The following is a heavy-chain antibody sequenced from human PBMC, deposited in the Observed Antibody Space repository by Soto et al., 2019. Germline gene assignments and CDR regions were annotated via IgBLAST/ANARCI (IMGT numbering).Heavy chain of an antibody. D-gene: IGHD6-19*01. Sequence: GGSLRLSCAASGFTFDDYAMHWVRQAPGKGLEWVSGISWNSGSIGYADSVKGRFTISRDNAKNSLNLQMNSLRAEDTALYYCAKDIAVAGLGWENAFDIWGQGTMVTVSS. CDR3: AKDIAVAGLGWENAFDI. V-gene: IGHV3-9*01. CDR1: GFTFDDYA. J-gene: IGHJ3*02. CDR2: ISWNSGSI.